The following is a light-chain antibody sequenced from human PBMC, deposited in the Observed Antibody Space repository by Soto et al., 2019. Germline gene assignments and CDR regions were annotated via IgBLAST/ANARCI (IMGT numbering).Light chain of an antibody. CDR2: TSS. V-gene: IGKV1-27*01. CDR1: QGIGNH. Sequence: DIDMSHSPSSLAASVGDRVTIACRASQGIGNHLSWYQQKPGKVPKLLIYTSSTLQSGVPSRFSGSGSGTEFTLTISSLQPEDVATYYCQKHDNSPLTFGGGTKVDIK. CDR3: QKHDNSPLT. J-gene: IGKJ4*01.